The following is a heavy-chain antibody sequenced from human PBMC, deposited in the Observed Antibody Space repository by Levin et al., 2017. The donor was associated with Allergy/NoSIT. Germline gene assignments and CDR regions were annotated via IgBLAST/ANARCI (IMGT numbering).Heavy chain of an antibody. V-gene: IGHV1-2*02. CDR1: GYTFTGYY. CDR3: ARASPLNKIRQWLSCLGFDP. Sequence: GESLKISCKASGYTFTGYYMHWVRQAPGQGLEWMGWINPNSGGTNYAQKFQGRVTMTRDTSISTAYMELSRLRSDDTAVYYCARASPLNKIRQWLSCLGFDPWGQGTLVTVSS. J-gene: IGHJ5*02. D-gene: IGHD6-19*01. CDR2: INPNSGGT.